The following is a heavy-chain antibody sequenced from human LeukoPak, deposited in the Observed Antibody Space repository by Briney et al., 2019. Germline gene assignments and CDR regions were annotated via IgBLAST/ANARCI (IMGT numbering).Heavy chain of an antibody. D-gene: IGHD2-15*01. CDR1: GGTFSSYA. J-gene: IGHJ4*02. Sequence: GASVKVSCKASGGTFSSYAIIWVRQAPGQGLEWMGGIIPIFGTANYAQKFQGRVTITTDESTSTAYMELSSLRSEDTAVYYCARTPSNYCSGGSCQEYWGQGTLVTVSS. CDR3: ARTPSNYCSGGSCQEY. V-gene: IGHV1-69*05. CDR2: IIPIFGTA.